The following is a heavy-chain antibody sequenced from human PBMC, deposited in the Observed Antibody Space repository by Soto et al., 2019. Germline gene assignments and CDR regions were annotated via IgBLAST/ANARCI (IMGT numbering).Heavy chain of an antibody. J-gene: IGHJ6*02. V-gene: IGHV3-30-3*01. CDR3: ARDPDLYGMDV. CDR2: ISYDGSNK. CDR1: VFTFSSYA. Sequence: GPLRLSGAAPVFTFSSYAMHWVRQAPGKGLAWVAVISYDGSNKYYADSVKGRFTISRDNSKNTLYLQMNSLRAEDTAVYYCARDPDLYGMDVWGQGNTVTVSS.